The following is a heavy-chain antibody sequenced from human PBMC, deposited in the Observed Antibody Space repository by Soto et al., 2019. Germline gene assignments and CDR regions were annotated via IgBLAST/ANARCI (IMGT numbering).Heavy chain of an antibody. J-gene: IGHJ5*02. D-gene: IGHD3-16*01. V-gene: IGHV3-11*01. CDR3: ARDLSPYSDYYDESTSETWFDP. CDR2: ISKSGSII. Sequence: GGSLRLSCAASGFTFIDYYMSWRRQPPGKGLEWVSYISKSGSIIHFADSVKGRFAISRDNAKNTLYLQMSSLRAEDTALYYCARDLSPYSDYYDESTSETWFDPWGQGTLVTVSS. CDR1: GFTFIDYY.